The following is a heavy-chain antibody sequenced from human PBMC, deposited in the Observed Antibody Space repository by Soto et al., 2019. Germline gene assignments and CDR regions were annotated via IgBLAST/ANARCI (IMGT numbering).Heavy chain of an antibody. CDR3: ARDQSGTGFDY. Sequence: GGSLRLSCAASGFTFSSYAMHWVRQAPGKGLEWVAVISYDGSNKYYADSVKGRFTNSRDNSKNTLYLQMNSLRAEDTAVYYCARDQSGTGFDYWGQGTLVTVSS. D-gene: IGHD1-1*01. V-gene: IGHV3-30-3*01. J-gene: IGHJ4*02. CDR1: GFTFSSYA. CDR2: ISYDGSNK.